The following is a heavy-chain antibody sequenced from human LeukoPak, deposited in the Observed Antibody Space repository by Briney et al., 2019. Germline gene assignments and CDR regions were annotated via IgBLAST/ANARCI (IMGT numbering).Heavy chain of an antibody. V-gene: IGHV4-34*01. CDR3: ARVPTVTFFDY. D-gene: IGHD4-17*01. J-gene: IGHJ4*02. CDR1: GGSFSGYY. CDR2: MYYIGST. Sequence: SETLSLTCALYGGSFSGYYWSWIRQSPGKGLEWIGSMYYIGSTYYNPSLKSRVTISVDTSKNQFSLKLSSVTAADTAVYYCARVPTVTFFDYWGQGTLVTVSS.